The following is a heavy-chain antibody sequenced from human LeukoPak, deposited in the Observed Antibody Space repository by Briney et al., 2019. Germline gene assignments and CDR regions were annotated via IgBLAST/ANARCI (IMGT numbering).Heavy chain of an antibody. Sequence: PGGSLRLSCATSGLTFSSYAMTWVRQAPGKGLEWVSSITDSGDGTYYADSVKGRFTISRDNSKNTLFLQVNSLRAEDTAVYYCAKGLRATYDYWAREPWSPSP. V-gene: IGHV3-23*01. CDR1: GLTFSSYA. J-gene: IGHJ4*02. CDR2: ITDSGDGT. CDR3: AKGLRATYDY.